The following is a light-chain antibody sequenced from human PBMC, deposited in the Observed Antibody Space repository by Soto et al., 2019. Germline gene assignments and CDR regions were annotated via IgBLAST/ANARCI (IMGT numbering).Light chain of an antibody. CDR2: HAS. Sequence: DIQMTQFPSSLSASVGDRVTITCRASQYNDNYLAWYQQRPGEVPKLLIYHASTLQSGVPSRLSGSGSGTDVTLTISSLQPEDLTTYYCQNYYRAAFNFGPGTRVNLK. CDR1: QYNDNY. J-gene: IGKJ3*01. V-gene: IGKV1-27*01. CDR3: QNYYRAAFN.